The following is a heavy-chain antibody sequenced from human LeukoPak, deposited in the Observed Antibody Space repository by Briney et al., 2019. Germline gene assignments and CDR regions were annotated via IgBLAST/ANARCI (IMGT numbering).Heavy chain of an antibody. V-gene: IGHV3-21*01. D-gene: IGHD3-10*02. CDR1: GFSFSN. CDR3: AELGITMIGGV. Sequence: GGSLRLSCEASGFSFSNMDWVRQTPGKGLEWISSITTSSTYTFYADSVKGRFTISRDNAKNSLYLQMNSLRAEDTAVYYCAELGITMIGGVWGKGTTVTISS. J-gene: IGHJ6*04. CDR2: ITTSSTYT.